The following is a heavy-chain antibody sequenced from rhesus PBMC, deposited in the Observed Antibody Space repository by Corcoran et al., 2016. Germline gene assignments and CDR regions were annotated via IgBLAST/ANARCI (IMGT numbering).Heavy chain of an antibody. Sequence: EVQLVESGGGLVQPGGSLRLSCAAPGFTFSSYGMSWVRQAPGKGLEWVSYISNDGGSTDCADSVKGRFTISRDNSKNTVSLQMNSLRAEDTAVYYCAKDPLGATVTRSGYWGQGVLVAVSS. V-gene: IGHV3S5*01. CDR1: GFTFSSYG. J-gene: IGHJ4*01. D-gene: IGHD5-12*01. CDR3: AKDPLGATVTRSGY. CDR2: ISNDGGST.